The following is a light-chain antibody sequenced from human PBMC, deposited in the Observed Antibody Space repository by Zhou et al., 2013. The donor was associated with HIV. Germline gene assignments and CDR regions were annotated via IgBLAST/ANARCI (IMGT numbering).Light chain of an antibody. CDR2: AAS. CDR1: QELSTS. V-gene: IGKV1-39*01. J-gene: IGKJ1*01. Sequence: IQMTQSPSSLSASVGDRITIACRASQELSTSLNWYQQKPGKAPKILISAASKLPSGVPSRFSGRGSGTDFTLTISSLQPEDFATYYCQQYYTTPQTFGQGTKVEI. CDR3: QQYYTTPQT.